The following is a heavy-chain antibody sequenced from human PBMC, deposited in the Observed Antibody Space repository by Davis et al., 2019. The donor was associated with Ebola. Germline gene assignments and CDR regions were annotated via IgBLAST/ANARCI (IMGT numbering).Heavy chain of an antibody. CDR1: GGSISSYY. V-gene: IGHV4-59*01. D-gene: IGHD6-13*01. Sequence: PGGSLRLSCTVSGGSISSYYWSWIRQPPGKGLEWIGYIYYSGSTNYNPSLKSRVTISVDTSKNQFSLKLSSVTAADTAVYYCARLPAAGIRGSYGMDVWGQGTTVTVSS. J-gene: IGHJ6*02. CDR2: IYYSGST. CDR3: ARLPAAGIRGSYGMDV.